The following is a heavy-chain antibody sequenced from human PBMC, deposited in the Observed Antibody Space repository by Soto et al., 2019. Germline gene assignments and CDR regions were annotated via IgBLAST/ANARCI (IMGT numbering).Heavy chain of an antibody. CDR2: ISTTSVST. Sequence: PGGSLRLSCVGSGFTFSSYAMSWVRQAPGKGLEWVSTISTTSVSTYYADSVKGRFTISRDNAKNSLYLQMNSLRAEDTAVYYCARDPGNSEVHDAFDIWGQGTMVTVSS. V-gene: IGHV3-21*01. CDR1: GFTFSSYA. J-gene: IGHJ3*02. CDR3: ARDPGNSEVHDAFDI. D-gene: IGHD4-4*01.